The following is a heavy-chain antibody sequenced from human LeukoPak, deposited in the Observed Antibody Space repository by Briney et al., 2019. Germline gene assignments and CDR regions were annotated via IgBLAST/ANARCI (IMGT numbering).Heavy chain of an antibody. V-gene: IGHV3-53*01. CDR3: ARDSAFSSYSN. CDR2: IYSDRST. D-gene: IGHD2-15*01. J-gene: IGHJ1*01. CDR1: GFTINNNY. Sequence: GGSLRLSCTASGFTINNNYTSWVRQAPGKGLEWVAIIYSDRSTYYPESVKGRFTISRDDSKNMLLLQMDSLRVEDTAIYYCARDSAFSSYSNWGQGTLVTVSS.